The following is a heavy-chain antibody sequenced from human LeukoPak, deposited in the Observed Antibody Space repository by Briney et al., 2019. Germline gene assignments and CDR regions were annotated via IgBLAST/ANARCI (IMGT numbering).Heavy chain of an antibody. Sequence: GGSLRLSCAASGFTFDDYAMHWVRQAPGKGLEWVSLISWDGGSTYYADSMKGRFTISRDNSKNSLYLQMNSLRAEDTALYYCAKSDGVAAAGAQIDYWGQGTLVTVSS. V-gene: IGHV3-43D*03. CDR1: GFTFDDYA. J-gene: IGHJ4*02. CDR2: ISWDGGST. CDR3: AKSDGVAAAGAQIDY. D-gene: IGHD6-13*01.